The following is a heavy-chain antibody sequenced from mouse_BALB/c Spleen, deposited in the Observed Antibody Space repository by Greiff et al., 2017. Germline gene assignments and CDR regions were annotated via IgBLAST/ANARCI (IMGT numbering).Heavy chain of an antibody. CDR2: ISYSGST. Sequence: EVHLVESGPSLVKPSQTLSLTCSVTGDSITSGYWNWIRKFPGNKLEYMGYISYSGSTYYNPSLKSRISITRDTSKNQYYLQLNSVTTEDTATYYCARWGRRGGFYYFDYWGQGTTLTVSS. J-gene: IGHJ2*01. CDR3: ARWGRRGGFYYFDY. CDR1: GDSITSGY. V-gene: IGHV3-8*02.